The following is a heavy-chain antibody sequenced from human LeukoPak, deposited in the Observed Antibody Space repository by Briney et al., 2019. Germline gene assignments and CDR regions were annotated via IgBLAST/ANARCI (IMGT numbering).Heavy chain of an antibody. Sequence: GGSLRLSCAASGFTFSSYAMSWVRQAPGKGQGLVSAISGSGGSTYYAASVKGRFTISRDNSKNTLYLQMNSLGADDTAVYYCARRAPSHDFDDWGQGTLVTVSS. V-gene: IGHV3-23*01. CDR2: ISGSGGST. J-gene: IGHJ4*02. CDR3: ARRAPSHDFDD. CDR1: GFTFSSYA.